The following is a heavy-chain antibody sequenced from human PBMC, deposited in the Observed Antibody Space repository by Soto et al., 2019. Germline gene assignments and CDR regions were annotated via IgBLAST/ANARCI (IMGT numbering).Heavy chain of an antibody. CDR1: GYSFTSYW. CDR2: IDPSDSYT. D-gene: IGHD6-6*01. Sequence: GESLKISCKGSGYSFTSYWISWVRQMPGKVLEWMGRIDPSDSYTNYSPSFQGHVTISADKSISTAYLQWSSLKASDTAMYYCARQLAARYYYYYGMDVWGQGXTVTVYS. CDR3: ARQLAARYYYYYGMDV. J-gene: IGHJ6*02. V-gene: IGHV5-10-1*01.